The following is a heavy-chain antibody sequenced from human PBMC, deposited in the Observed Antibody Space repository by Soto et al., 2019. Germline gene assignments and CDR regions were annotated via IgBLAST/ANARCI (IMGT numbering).Heavy chain of an antibody. V-gene: IGHV3-30*03. D-gene: IGHD4-4*01. Sequence: PGGSLRLSCAASGFTFSSYGMHWVRQAPGKGLEWVAVISYDGSNKYYADSVKGRFTISRDDSKNTLYLQMNSLKTEDTVVYYCTTDQGATVAQEYYYYYYGMDVWGQGTTVTVSS. J-gene: IGHJ6*02. CDR1: GFTFSSYG. CDR3: TTDQGATVAQEYYYYYYGMDV. CDR2: ISYDGSNK.